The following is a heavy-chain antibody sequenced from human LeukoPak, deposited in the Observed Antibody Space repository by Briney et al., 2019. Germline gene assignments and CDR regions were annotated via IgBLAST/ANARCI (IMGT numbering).Heavy chain of an antibody. V-gene: IGHV1-69*04. CDR1: GGTFSSYA. CDR3: ARDYYDSSGYYIDY. CDR2: IIPILGIA. D-gene: IGHD3-22*01. J-gene: IGHJ4*02. Sequence: ASVKVSCKASGGTFSSYAISWVRQAPGQGLEGMGRIIPILGIANYAQKFQGRVTITADKSTSTAYMELSSLRSEDTAVYYCARDYYDSSGYYIDYWGQGTLVTVSS.